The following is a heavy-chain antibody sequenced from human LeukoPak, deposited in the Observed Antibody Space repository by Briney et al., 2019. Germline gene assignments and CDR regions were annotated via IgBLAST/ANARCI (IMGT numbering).Heavy chain of an antibody. CDR2: IKPDGSDT. CDR3: ARGGASSKPLDA. V-gene: IGHV3-7*01. CDR1: GFSLSSYW. Sequence: GGSLRLSCEASGFSLSSYWMRWVRLAPGKGLEWVANIKPDGSDTRQVDSVKGRFTISRDNAKNSLYLQMSGLRGEDTAVYYCARGGASSKPLDAWGQGTLVTVSS. D-gene: IGHD3-10*01. J-gene: IGHJ5*02.